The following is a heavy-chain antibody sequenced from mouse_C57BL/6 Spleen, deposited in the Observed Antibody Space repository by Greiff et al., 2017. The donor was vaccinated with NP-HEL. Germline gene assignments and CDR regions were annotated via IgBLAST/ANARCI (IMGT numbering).Heavy chain of an antibody. CDR2: ISYDGSN. Sequence: EVQLVESGPGLVKPSQSLSLTCSVTGYSITSGYYWNWIRQFPGNKLEWMGYISYDGSNNYNPSLKNRISITRDTSKNQFFLKLNSVTTEDTATYYCARGGGFTTVVANYAMDYWGQGTSVTVSS. D-gene: IGHD1-1*01. J-gene: IGHJ4*01. V-gene: IGHV3-6*01. CDR1: GYSITSGYY. CDR3: ARGGGFTTVVANYAMDY.